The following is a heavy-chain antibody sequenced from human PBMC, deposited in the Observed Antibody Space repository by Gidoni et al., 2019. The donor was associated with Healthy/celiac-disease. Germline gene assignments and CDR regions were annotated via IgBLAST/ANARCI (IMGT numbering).Heavy chain of an antibody. D-gene: IGHD4-17*01. V-gene: IGHV4-38-2*01. Sequence: QVQLQESGPGLVKPSETLSLTCAVSGYSISSGYSWGWIRQPPGQGLEWIGSIYHSGRTYYNPSLKSRVTISVDTSKNQFSLKLSSVTAADTAVYYCARWGDYGDFDIWGQGTMVTVSS. J-gene: IGHJ3*02. CDR1: GYSISSGYS. CDR3: ARWGDYGDFDI. CDR2: IYHSGRT.